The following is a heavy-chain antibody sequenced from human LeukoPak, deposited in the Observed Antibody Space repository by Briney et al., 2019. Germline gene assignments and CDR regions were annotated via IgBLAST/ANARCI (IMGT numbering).Heavy chain of an antibody. CDR1: GFTFSKYN. V-gene: IGHV3-21*01. D-gene: IGHD3-10*01. J-gene: IGHJ4*02. CDR3: ARDRSPGNFDY. CDR2: ISTSSIYI. Sequence: GGSLRLSCAASGFTFSKYNMNWVRQAPGKGLEWVSSISTSSIYINYADSVKGRFTISRDNAKNSLYLQMNSLRAEDTAVYYCARDRSPGNFDYWGQGTLVTVSS.